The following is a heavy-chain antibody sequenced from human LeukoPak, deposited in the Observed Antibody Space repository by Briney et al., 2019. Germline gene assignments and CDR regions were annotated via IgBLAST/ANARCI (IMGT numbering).Heavy chain of an antibody. V-gene: IGHV1-18*01. D-gene: IGHD3-10*01. CDR3: ATGTTTMIRGVYCHYYGMDV. CDR2: ISEYNGNT. CDR1: RYIFIRYD. Sequence: AAVQVSCLASRYIFIRYDISWLGQDPAHALEGMGWISEYNGNTNYAQKVKGKITMTTDTSTSTAYMELRSLRSDDTAVYYCATGTTTMIRGVYCHYYGMDVWGQGTPVTVSS. J-gene: IGHJ6*02.